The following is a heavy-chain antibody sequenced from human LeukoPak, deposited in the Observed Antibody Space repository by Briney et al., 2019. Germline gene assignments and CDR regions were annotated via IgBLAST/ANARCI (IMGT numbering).Heavy chain of an antibody. D-gene: IGHD3-9*01. Sequence: GGSLRLSCAASGSTFSSYAMNWVRQAPGKGLEWVSSVSSSSTNKFYADSVKGRFTISRDDAKNSLYLQMNSLRVEDTAVYYCARESGKYYDILTGYYTGGMDVWGQGTTVTVSS. CDR1: GSTFSSYA. CDR2: VSSSSTNK. V-gene: IGHV3-21*01. CDR3: ARESGKYYDILTGYYTGGMDV. J-gene: IGHJ6*02.